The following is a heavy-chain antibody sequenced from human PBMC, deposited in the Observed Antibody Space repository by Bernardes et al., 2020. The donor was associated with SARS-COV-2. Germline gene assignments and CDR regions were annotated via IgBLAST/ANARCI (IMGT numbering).Heavy chain of an antibody. V-gene: IGHV5-10-1*01. CDR1: GYSFTSYW. J-gene: IGHJ5*02. Sequence: GESLHISCKGSGYSFTSYWISWVRQMPGKGLEWMGRIDPSDSYTNYSPSFQGHVTISADKSISTAYLQWSSLKASDTAMYYCARLARYCSGGSCYNWFDPWGQGTLVTVSS. CDR2: IDPSDSYT. CDR3: ARLARYCSGGSCYNWFDP. D-gene: IGHD2-15*01.